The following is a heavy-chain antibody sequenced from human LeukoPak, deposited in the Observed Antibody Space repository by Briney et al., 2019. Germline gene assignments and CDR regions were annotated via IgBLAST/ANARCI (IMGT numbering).Heavy chain of an antibody. CDR1: GGSVSSGSYY. V-gene: IGHV4-61*01. CDR2: IYYSGST. CDR3: ARTKSQLWSDY. Sequence: SETLSLTCTVSGGSVSSGSYYWSWIRQPPRKGLEWIGYIYYSGSTNYNPSLKSRVTISIDTSKNQFSLKLSSVTAADTAVYFCARTKSQLWSDYWGQGTLVTVSS. D-gene: IGHD5-18*01. J-gene: IGHJ4*02.